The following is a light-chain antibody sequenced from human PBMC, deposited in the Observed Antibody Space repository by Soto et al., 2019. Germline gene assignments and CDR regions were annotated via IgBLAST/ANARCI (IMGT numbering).Light chain of an antibody. CDR2: GAS. CDR3: QQYGSSLSIT. V-gene: IGKV3-20*01. CDR1: QSVSSNY. J-gene: IGKJ5*01. Sequence: EIVLTQSPGTLSLSPGERATLSCRASQSVSSNYFAWYQQKPGQAPRLLIHGASRRATGIPGRFSGSGSGTDFTLTISRLEPEDFAVYYCQQYGSSLSITFGQGTRLEIK.